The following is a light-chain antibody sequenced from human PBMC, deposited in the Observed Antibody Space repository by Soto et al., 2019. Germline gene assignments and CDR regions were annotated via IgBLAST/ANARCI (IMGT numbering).Light chain of an antibody. CDR3: QQNNQWPIT. CDR2: YIS. J-gene: IGKJ5*01. CDR1: QSAGNF. V-gene: IGKV3D-15*01. Sequence: EIVMTQSPATLSVSPGYTASLSCRASQSAGNFLAWYQQKPGQAPRLLIYYISTRATGIPARFSGSGSGTEFTLTINSLQSEDFAVYYWQQNNQWPITFGQGTRLEIK.